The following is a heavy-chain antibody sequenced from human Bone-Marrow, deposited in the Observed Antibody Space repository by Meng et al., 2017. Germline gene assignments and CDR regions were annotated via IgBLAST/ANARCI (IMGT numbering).Heavy chain of an antibody. D-gene: IGHD3-10*01. CDR3: ARVADHRGYGSGSYYTH. Sequence: QVQLVQSGAEVKKPGASVKVTCKASGYTFTSYAMHWVRQAPGQRLEWMGWINAGNGNTKYSQKFQGRVTITRDTSASTAYMELSSLRSEDTAVYYCARVADHRGYGSGSYYTHWGQGTLVTVSS. V-gene: IGHV1-3*01. CDR2: INAGNGNT. J-gene: IGHJ4*02. CDR1: GYTFTSYA.